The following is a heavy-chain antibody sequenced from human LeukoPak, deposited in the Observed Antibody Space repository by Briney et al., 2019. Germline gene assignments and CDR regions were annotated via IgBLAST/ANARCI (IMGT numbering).Heavy chain of an antibody. CDR2: INHSGST. CDR3: ASSWAITMVRGVLLTN. Sequence: SETLSLTCAVYGGSFSGYYWSWIRQPPGKGLEWIGEINHSGSTNYNPSLKSRVTISVDTSKNQFSLKLSSVTAADTAVYYCASSWAITMVRGVLLTNWGQGTLVTVSS. CDR1: GGSFSGYY. D-gene: IGHD3-10*01. V-gene: IGHV4-34*01. J-gene: IGHJ4*02.